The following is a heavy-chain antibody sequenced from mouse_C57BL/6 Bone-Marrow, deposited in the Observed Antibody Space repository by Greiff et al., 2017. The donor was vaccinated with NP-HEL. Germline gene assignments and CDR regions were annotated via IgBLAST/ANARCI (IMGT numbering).Heavy chain of an antibody. CDR2: INPNNGGT. CDR1: GYTFTDYY. D-gene: IGHD1-1*01. CDR3: ERWGDGSSPFDY. V-gene: IGHV1-26*01. J-gene: IGHJ2*01. Sequence: EVQLQQSGPELVKPGASVKISCKASGYTFTDYYMNWVKQSHGKSLEWIGDINPNNGGTSYNQKFKGKATLTVDKSSSTAYMELRSLTSEDSAVYYWERWGDGSSPFDYRGQGTTRTVSS.